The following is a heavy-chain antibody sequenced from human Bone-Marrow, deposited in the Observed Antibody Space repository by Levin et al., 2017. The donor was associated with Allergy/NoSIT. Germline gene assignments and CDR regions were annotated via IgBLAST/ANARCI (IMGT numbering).Heavy chain of an antibody. CDR2: INPNSAAT. Sequence: GESLKISCKASGYTFSDYFIQWIRQAPGQGLEWMGWINPNSAATTYAQKFLGRVTMTRDTSISTAYMELSRLESDDTAVYYCAREGGRYCSGGTCYEDNWFDPWGQGTLVTVSS. D-gene: IGHD2-15*01. V-gene: IGHV1-2*02. CDR3: AREGGRYCSGGTCYEDNWFDP. CDR1: GYTFSDYF. J-gene: IGHJ5*02.